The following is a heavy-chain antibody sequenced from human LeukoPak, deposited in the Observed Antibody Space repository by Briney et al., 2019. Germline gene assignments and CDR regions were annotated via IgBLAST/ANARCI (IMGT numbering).Heavy chain of an antibody. J-gene: IGHJ4*02. CDR1: GFSFSKYW. D-gene: IGHD3-9*01. CDR3: ARDFDMGITPGDDFDF. CDR2: IKEDGTYT. V-gene: IGHV3-74*01. Sequence: LGGSLRLSCAASGFSFSKYWMHWVRQTPGEGLVWVSRIKEDGTYTSYADSVKGRFTISRDNARNTVFLQMNSLRAEDTAVYYCARDFDMGITPGDDFDFWGQGTLVTVSS.